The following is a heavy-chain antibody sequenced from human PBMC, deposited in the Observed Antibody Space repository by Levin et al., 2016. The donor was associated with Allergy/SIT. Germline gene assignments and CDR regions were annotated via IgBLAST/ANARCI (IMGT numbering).Heavy chain of an antibody. Sequence: ESLKISCAASGFTFSSYAMSWVRQAPGKGLEWVSAISGSGGSTYYADSVKGRFTISRDNSKNTLYLQMNSLRAEDTAVYYCAKLSFIVVVTAILDYWGQGTLVTVSS. D-gene: IGHD2-21*02. J-gene: IGHJ4*02. CDR1: GFTFSSYA. CDR2: ISGSGGST. V-gene: IGHV3-23*01. CDR3: AKLSFIVVVTAILDY.